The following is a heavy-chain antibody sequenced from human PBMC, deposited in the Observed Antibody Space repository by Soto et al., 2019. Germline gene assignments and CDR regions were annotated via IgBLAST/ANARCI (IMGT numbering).Heavy chain of an antibody. V-gene: IGHV1-46*01. J-gene: IGHJ3*02. D-gene: IGHD3-22*01. CDR3: AREGIIMIVVVTEDSFDI. CDR2: INPSGGST. Sequence: ASVKVSCKASGYTFTSYYMHWVRQAPGQGLEWMGIINPSGGSTSYAQKFQGRVTMTRDTSTSTVYMELSSLRSEDTAVYYCAREGIIMIVVVTEDSFDIWGQGTMVTVSS. CDR1: GYTFTSYY.